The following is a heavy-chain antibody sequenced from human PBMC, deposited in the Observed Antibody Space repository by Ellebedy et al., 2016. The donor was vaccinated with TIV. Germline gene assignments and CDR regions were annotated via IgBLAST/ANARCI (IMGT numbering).Heavy chain of an antibody. Sequence: GGSLRLXXAASGFTFSSYSMNWVRQAPGKGLEWVSSISSSSSYIYYADSVKGRFTISRDNAKNSLYLQMNSLRAEDTAVYYCTRDTKLLTLYYYYYGMDVWGQGTTVTVSS. CDR3: TRDTKLLTLYYYYYGMDV. V-gene: IGHV3-21*01. J-gene: IGHJ6*02. D-gene: IGHD1-1*01. CDR2: ISSSSSYI. CDR1: GFTFSSYS.